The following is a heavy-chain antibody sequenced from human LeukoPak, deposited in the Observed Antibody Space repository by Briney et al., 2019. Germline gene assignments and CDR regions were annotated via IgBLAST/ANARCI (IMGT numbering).Heavy chain of an antibody. V-gene: IGHV1-2*02. CDR2: INPNSGGT. D-gene: IGHD2-2*01. J-gene: IGHJ5*02. Sequence: ASVKVSCKASGYTFTGYYMHWVRHAPGQGLEWMGCINPNSGGTNYARKFQGRVTMTRDRSISTAYMELSRLRSDDTAVYYCARDSAPVVVALYQQGFDPWGQGTLVTVSA. CDR3: ARDSAPVVVALYQQGFDP. CDR1: GYTFTGYY.